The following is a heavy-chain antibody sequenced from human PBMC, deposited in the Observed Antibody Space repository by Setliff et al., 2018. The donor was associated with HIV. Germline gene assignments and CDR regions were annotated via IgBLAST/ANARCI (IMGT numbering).Heavy chain of an antibody. CDR3: ATWGRNNWNYFSY. CDR1: GGSISSSNYY. V-gene: IGHV4-39*07. D-gene: IGHD1-20*01. J-gene: IGHJ4*02. Sequence: NLSETLSLTCTVSGGSISSSNYYWGWIRQPPGKGLEWIGNIYYSGSTYYNPSLKSRVTISVDTSKNQFSLKLSSVTAADTAVYYCATWGRNNWNYFSYWGQGTLVTVSS. CDR2: IYYSGST.